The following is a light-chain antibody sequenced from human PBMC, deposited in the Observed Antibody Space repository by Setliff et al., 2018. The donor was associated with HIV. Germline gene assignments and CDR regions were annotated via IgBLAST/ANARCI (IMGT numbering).Light chain of an antibody. CDR2: EVS. CDR3: SSYTNTPLYV. CDR1: SSDVVCYNY. J-gene: IGLJ1*01. Sequence: QSALTQPASVSGSPGQSITLSCTGTSSDVVCYNYVSWYQQHPGKAPQLMIYEVSNRPSGVSNSFSGSKSGNTASLIISGLQPEDEADYYCSSYTNTPLYVFGTGTKVTVL. V-gene: IGLV2-14*01.